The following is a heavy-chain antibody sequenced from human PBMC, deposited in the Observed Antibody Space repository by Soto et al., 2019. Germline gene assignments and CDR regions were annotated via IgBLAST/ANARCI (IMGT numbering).Heavy chain of an antibody. Sequence: SETLSLTCAVDGGSFSGYYWSWIRQPPGKGLEWIGEINHSGSTNYNPSLKSRVTISVDTSKNQFSLKLSSVTAADTAVYYCASRLDYYDSSGYNGDAFDIWGQGTMVTVSS. D-gene: IGHD3-22*01. CDR1: GGSFSGYY. V-gene: IGHV4-34*01. CDR2: INHSGST. CDR3: ASRLDYYDSSGYNGDAFDI. J-gene: IGHJ3*02.